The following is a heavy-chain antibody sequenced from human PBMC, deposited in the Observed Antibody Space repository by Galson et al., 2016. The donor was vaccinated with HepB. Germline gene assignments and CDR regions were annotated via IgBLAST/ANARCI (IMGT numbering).Heavy chain of an antibody. J-gene: IGHJ6*02. V-gene: IGHV6-1*01. CDR2: TYYRSKWYN. CDR1: GDSVSSNSAA. Sequence: CAISGDSVSSNSAAWNWIGQSPSRGLEGLGRTYYRSKWYNDYAVSVKSRIIVNPDTSKNQFSLQLNSVTPEDTAVYYCVEQRKGAPYGMDVWGQGTTVTVSS. D-gene: IGHD1/OR15-1a*01. CDR3: VEQRKGAPYGMDV.